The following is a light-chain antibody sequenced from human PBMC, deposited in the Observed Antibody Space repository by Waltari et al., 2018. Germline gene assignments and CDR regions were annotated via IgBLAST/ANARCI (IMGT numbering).Light chain of an antibody. CDR1: QSVLYSPNNKNY. Sequence: DIVMTQSPDSLAVSLGERATINCKSSQSVLYSPNNKNYVAWYQQKPGQPPQLLIYWASTRESGVPDRFSGSGSGTDFTLTISSLQAEDVAVYYCHQYANSPWTFGQGTKVEVK. J-gene: IGKJ1*01. V-gene: IGKV4-1*01. CDR3: HQYANSPWT. CDR2: WAS.